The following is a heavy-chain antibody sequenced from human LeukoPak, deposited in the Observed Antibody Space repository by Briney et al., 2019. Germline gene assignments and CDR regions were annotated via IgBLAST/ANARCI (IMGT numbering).Heavy chain of an antibody. D-gene: IGHD2-21*02. Sequence: SQTLSLTCTVSGGSISSGGYYWSWIRQPPGKGLEWIGYIYYSGSTNYNPSLKSRVTISVDTSKKQFSLKLSSVTAADTAVYYCARVRYCGGDCYAFDMWGQGTVVSVSS. J-gene: IGHJ3*02. V-gene: IGHV4-61*08. CDR1: GGSISSGGYY. CDR3: ARVRYCGGDCYAFDM. CDR2: IYYSGST.